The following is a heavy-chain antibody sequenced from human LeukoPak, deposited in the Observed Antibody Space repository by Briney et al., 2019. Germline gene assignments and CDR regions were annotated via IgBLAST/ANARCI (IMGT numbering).Heavy chain of an antibody. J-gene: IGHJ4*02. V-gene: IGHV3-74*01. Sequence: GGSLRLSCAVSGFTLSSYCMLCVRQARGKGLVWVSRIDSDGSTTVYADSVKGRFTISRDNANNTLYLQMNSLRAEDAGVYYCASGLTLLGYCSSTSCLMNYWGQGTLVTVSS. D-gene: IGHD2-2*01. CDR1: GFTLSSYC. CDR3: ASGLTLLGYCSSTSCLMNY. CDR2: IDSDGSTT.